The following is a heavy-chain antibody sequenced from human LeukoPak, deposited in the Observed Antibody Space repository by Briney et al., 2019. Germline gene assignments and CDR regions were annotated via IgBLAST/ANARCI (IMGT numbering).Heavy chain of an antibody. J-gene: IGHJ4*02. V-gene: IGHV1-24*01. Sequence: ASGKASCKVSGYTLTELSIHWMRQAPGKGLEWRGGFDPEADEIIYAQRFQGRVTMTEDASTDTAYMELRSLRSENTAVYYGATETGNFYCYSGGQGTLVTVSP. CDR1: GYTLTELS. CDR2: FDPEADEI. D-gene: IGHD1-7*01. CDR3: ATETGNFYCYS.